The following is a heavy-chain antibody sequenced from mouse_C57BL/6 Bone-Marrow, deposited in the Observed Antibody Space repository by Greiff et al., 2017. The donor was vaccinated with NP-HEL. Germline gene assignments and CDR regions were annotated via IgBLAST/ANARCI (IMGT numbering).Heavy chain of an antibody. J-gene: IGHJ4*01. CDR2: IYPGSGST. Sequence: VQLQQPGAELVKPGASVKMSCKASGYTFTSYWITWVKQRPGQGLEWIGDIYPGSGSTNYNEKFKSKATLTVDTSSSTAYMQLSSLTSEDSAVYYCARSPFTTVVAPYAMDYWGQGTSVTVSS. D-gene: IGHD1-1*01. CDR3: ARSPFTTVVAPYAMDY. CDR1: GYTFTSYW. V-gene: IGHV1-55*01.